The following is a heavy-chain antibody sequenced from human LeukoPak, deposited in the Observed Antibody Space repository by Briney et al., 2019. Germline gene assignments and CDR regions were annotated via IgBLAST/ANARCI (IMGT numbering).Heavy chain of an antibody. Sequence: ASLKVSSKASGYTFTSCDINWVRQAIGQGVEWLGWMNPNSGNTGYAQKFQGRVTMTRNTSISTAYMELSSLRSEDTAVYYCARGDVRENWFDPWGQGTLVTVSS. CDR2: MNPNSGNT. D-gene: IGHD3-3*01. V-gene: IGHV1-8*01. CDR3: ARGDVRENWFDP. CDR1: GYTFTSCD. J-gene: IGHJ5*02.